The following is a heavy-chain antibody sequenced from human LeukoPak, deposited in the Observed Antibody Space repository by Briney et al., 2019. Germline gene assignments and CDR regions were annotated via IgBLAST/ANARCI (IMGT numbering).Heavy chain of an antibody. V-gene: IGHV1-18*01. D-gene: IGHD6-6*01. Sequence: ASVKVSCKASGYTFTSYGISWVRQAPGQGLEWMGWISAYNGNTNYAQKLQGRVTMTRDTSTSTVYMELSSLRSEDTAVYYCARWRDSSSEYYFDYWGQGTLVTVSS. CDR2: ISAYNGNT. CDR1: GYTFTSYG. CDR3: ARWRDSSSEYYFDY. J-gene: IGHJ4*02.